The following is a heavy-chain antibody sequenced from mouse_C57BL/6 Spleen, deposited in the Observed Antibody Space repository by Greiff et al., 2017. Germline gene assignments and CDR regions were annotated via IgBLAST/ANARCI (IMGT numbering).Heavy chain of an antibody. CDR2: IDPSDGYT. D-gene: IGHD1-1*01. V-gene: IGHV1-69*01. CDR3: ARSFITTVVGSFDY. CDR1: GYTFTSYW. Sequence: QVQLQQPGAELVMPGASVKLSCKASGYTFTSYWMHWVKQRPGQGLEWIGEIDPSDGYTNYNQKFKGKSTLTVDKSSSTAYMQLSSLTSEDSAVYYCARSFITTVVGSFDYWGQGTTLTVSS. J-gene: IGHJ2*01.